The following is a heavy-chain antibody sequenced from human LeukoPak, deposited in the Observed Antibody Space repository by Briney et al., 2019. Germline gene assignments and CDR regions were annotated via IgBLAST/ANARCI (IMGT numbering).Heavy chain of an antibody. CDR1: GYTFTGYY. CDR2: INPNSGSA. V-gene: IGHV1-2*02. J-gene: IGHJ4*02. Sequence: ASVRVSCKASGYTFTGYYMHWVRQAPGKSLEWMGWINPNSGSANYAQKFEGRVTMTRDTSIRTVYLELRSLTSDDTAVYFCAREVTDYSGSYYKYWGQGTLVTVSS. CDR3: AREVTDYSGSYYKY. D-gene: IGHD1-26*01.